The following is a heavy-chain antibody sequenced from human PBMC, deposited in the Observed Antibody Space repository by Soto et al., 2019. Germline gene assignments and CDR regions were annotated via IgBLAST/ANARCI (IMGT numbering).Heavy chain of an antibody. CDR2: INPYNGNT. CDR1: GYTFTSYG. J-gene: IGHJ4*02. V-gene: IGHV1-18*01. Sequence: QVQLVQSGAEVKKPGASVKVSCKASGYTFTSYGISWVRQAPGQGLEWMGWINPYNGNTQYEDKFSGRVTVTADTSTTPSFMEVTGLTSDDTAVFYCARVGVGLAAPRFWHHGGQGTLVTVSS. CDR3: ARVGVGLAAPRFWHH. D-gene: IGHD6-13*01.